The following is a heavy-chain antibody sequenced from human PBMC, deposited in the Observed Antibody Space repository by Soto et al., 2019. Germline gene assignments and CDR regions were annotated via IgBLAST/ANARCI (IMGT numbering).Heavy chain of an antibody. V-gene: IGHV3-7*02. Sequence: EAQLVESGGGVVQPGGSLRLSCAASGFTFSTHWRSWVRQAPGRGLEWVANIREDATEEYDVDSVKGRFTISRDNAKNSVSLQMNSLRAEDTAVYYCATHNGPAAAGLVLDFWGQGTLVTVSS. J-gene: IGHJ4*02. D-gene: IGHD6-13*01. CDR3: ATHNGPAAAGLVLDF. CDR2: IREDATEE. CDR1: GFTFSTHW.